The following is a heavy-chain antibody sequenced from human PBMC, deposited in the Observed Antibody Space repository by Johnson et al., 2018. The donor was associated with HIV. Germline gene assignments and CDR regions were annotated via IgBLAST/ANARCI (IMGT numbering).Heavy chain of an antibody. J-gene: IGHJ3*02. CDR1: GFTFSRYR. Sequence: EVQVVESGGGVVQPGRSLRLSCAASGFTFSRYRMHWVRQAPGKGLEWVSLISWDGDSTYYADSVKGRFTISRDNSRNSLYLQMNSLRAEDTALYYCAGSEGSGWGYAFDIWGQGTMVTVSS. CDR3: AGSEGSGWGYAFDI. V-gene: IGHV3-43D*03. D-gene: IGHD6-19*01. CDR2: ISWDGDST.